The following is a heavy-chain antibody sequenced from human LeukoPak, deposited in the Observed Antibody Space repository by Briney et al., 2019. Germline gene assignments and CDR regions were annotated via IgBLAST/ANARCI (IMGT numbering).Heavy chain of an antibody. V-gene: IGHV3-21*01. CDR1: GFTFSSYS. CDR2: ISSSSSYI. CDR3: ARDFDYYGSGSYYSLDY. D-gene: IGHD3-10*01. J-gene: IGHJ4*02. Sequence: GGSLRLSCAAPGFTFSSYSMNWVRQAPGKGLEWVSSISSSSSYIYYADSVKGRFTISRDNAKNSLYLQMNSLRAEDTAVYYCARDFDYYGSGSYYSLDYWGQGTLVTVSS.